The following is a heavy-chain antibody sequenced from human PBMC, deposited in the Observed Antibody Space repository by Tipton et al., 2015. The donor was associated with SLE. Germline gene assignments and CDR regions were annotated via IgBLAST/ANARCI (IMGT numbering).Heavy chain of an antibody. CDR3: VRAESPAYYYDRDV. D-gene: IGHD1-14*01. CDR2: MNAKSGNT. Sequence: QLVQSGAEVKKPGASVKVSCKASGYTFTSYDINWVRQATGQGLEWVGWMNAKSGNTGHAQKFQGRVTMTRNTSISTAYMELSSLTSDDTAVYYCVRAESPAYYYDRDVWGKGTTVTVSS. CDR1: GYTFTSYD. J-gene: IGHJ6*03. V-gene: IGHV1-8*02.